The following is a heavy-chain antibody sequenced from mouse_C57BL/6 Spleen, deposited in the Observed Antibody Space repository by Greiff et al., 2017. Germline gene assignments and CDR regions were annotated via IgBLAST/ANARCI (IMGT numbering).Heavy chain of an antibody. Sequence: EVKLVESGGGLVKPGGSLKLSCAASGFTFSDYGMHWVRQAPEKGLEWVAYISSGSSTIYYADTVKGRFTISRDNAKNPLFLQMTSLRSEDTAMYYCARGDYDYFDYWGQGTTLTVSS. D-gene: IGHD2-4*01. CDR1: GFTFSDYG. J-gene: IGHJ2*01. V-gene: IGHV5-17*01. CDR2: ISSGSSTI. CDR3: ARGDYDYFDY.